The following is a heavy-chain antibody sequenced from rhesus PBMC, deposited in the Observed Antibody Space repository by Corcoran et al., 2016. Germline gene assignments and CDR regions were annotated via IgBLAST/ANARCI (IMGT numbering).Heavy chain of an antibody. Sequence: EVQLVESGGGLVQPGGSLRLSCAASGFTFSNYGMSWVREAPGKGLEWVSYISYAGDDTHYADSVKGRFTISRDNSKNTLSLQMNSLRPEDTAVYFCAKAAYTSGWSFDYWGQGVLVTVSS. V-gene: IGHV3S5*01. CDR1: GFTFSNYG. J-gene: IGHJ4*01. CDR2: ISYAGDDT. D-gene: IGHD6S26*01. CDR3: AKAAYTSGWSFDY.